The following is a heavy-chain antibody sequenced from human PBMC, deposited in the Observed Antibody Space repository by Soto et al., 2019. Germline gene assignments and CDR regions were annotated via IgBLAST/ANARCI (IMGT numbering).Heavy chain of an antibody. CDR3: ARGRRYDFWSGYYGGDFDY. Sequence: PSETLSLTCGVYGGCFSGYYWSWIRQPPGKGREWIGEINHSGSTNYNPSLKSRVTISVDTSKNQFSLKLSSVTAADTAVYYCARGRRYDFWSGYYGGDFDYWGQGTRVTSPQ. J-gene: IGHJ4*02. CDR1: GGCFSGYY. CDR2: INHSGST. V-gene: IGHV4-34*01. D-gene: IGHD3-3*01.